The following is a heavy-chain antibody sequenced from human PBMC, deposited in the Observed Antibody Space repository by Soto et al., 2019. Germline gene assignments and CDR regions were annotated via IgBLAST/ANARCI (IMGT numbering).Heavy chain of an antibody. CDR3: AADLRLGDYGDYALDY. CDR1: GFTFTSSA. V-gene: IGHV1-58*01. D-gene: IGHD4-17*01. J-gene: IGHJ4*02. Sequence: ASVKVSCKASGFTFTSSAVQWVRQARGQRLEWIGWIVVGSGNTNYAQKFQERVTITRDMSPSTAYMELSSLRSEDTAVYYCAADLRLGDYGDYALDYWGQGTLVTVSS. CDR2: IVVGSGNT.